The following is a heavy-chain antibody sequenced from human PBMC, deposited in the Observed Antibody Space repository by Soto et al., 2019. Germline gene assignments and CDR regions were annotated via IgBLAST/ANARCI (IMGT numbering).Heavy chain of an antibody. J-gene: IGHJ4*02. CDR2: INHSGST. Sequence: SVTLSLTWEFCGWSFSGYYLVLMRRPPWKGLEWIGEINHSGSTNYNPSLKSRVTISVDTSKNQFSLKLSSVTAADTAVYYCARGFVYHGGNPFDYWGQGTLVTVSS. CDR3: ARGFVYHGGNPFDY. CDR1: GWSFSGYY. V-gene: IGHV4-34*01. D-gene: IGHD2-15*01.